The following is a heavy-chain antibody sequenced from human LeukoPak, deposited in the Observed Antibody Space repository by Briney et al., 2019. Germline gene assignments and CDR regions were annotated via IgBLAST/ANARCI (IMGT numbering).Heavy chain of an antibody. CDR2: ISWNSVTI. CDR3: TRDAGQFVDHDVFDF. Sequence: GRSLRLSCAASGFTFDDYAMHWVRQAPGKGLEWVSGISWNSVTIGYADSVKGRFTVSRDNAKNSVFLQMDSLRAEDEAVYYCTRDAGQFVDHDVFDFWGQGTMVTVSS. V-gene: IGHV3-9*01. J-gene: IGHJ3*01. CDR1: GFTFDDYA. D-gene: IGHD3-10*01.